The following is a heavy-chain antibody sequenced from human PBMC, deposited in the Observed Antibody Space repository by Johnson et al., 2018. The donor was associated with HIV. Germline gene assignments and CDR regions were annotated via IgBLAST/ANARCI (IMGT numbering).Heavy chain of an antibody. V-gene: IGHV3-30-3*01. J-gene: IGHJ3*02. D-gene: IGHD3-3*01. CDR3: ARDRGFGVVTLDAFDI. CDR1: GFTFSSYA. CDR2: ISYDGSNR. Sequence: QVQLVESGGGLVQPGGSLRLSCAASGFTFSSYAMHWVRQAPGKGLEWVAVISYDGSNRFYADSVKGRFTISRDNSKNTLYLQMNSLRADDTAVYYCARDRGFGVVTLDAFDIWGQGTMVTVSS.